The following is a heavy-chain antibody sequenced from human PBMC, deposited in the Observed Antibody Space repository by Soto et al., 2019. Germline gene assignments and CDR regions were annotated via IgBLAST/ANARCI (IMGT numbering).Heavy chain of an antibody. V-gene: IGHV3-30*02. J-gene: IGHJ4*02. CDR3: AKEMTTNPFEY. Sequence: GGSLRLSCVASGFTFGSYGMHWVRQAPGKGLEWVAYILYNGTIKSYGDSVKGRFIISRDNTESTMYLQMNSLRAEDTATYHCAKEMTTNPFEYWGQGALVTVSS. CDR1: GFTFGSYG. D-gene: IGHD4-17*01. CDR2: ILYNGTIK.